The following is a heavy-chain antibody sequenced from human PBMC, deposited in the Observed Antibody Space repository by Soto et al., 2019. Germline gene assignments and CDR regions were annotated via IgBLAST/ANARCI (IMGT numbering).Heavy chain of an antibody. CDR1: GGSISSYY. CDR3: ARHPDGYSSGWYDY. V-gene: IGHV4-59*08. J-gene: IGHJ4*02. D-gene: IGHD6-19*01. Sequence: SETLSLTCTVSGGSISSYYWSWIRQPPGKGLEWIGYIYYSGSTNYNPSLKSRVTISVDTSKNQFSLKLSSVTAADTAVYYCARHPDGYSSGWYDYWGQGTLVTVSS. CDR2: IYYSGST.